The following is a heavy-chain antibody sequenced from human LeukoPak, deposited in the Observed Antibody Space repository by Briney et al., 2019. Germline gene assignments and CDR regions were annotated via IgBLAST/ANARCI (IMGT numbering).Heavy chain of an antibody. D-gene: IGHD3-10*01. CDR1: GGSISSSRDY. J-gene: IGHJ3*02. CDR2: VSYTGIA. Sequence: SETLSLTCTVSGGSISSSRDYWDWIRQPPGKGLEWIGSVSYTGIAYYNPSLKSRVTISVDTSKNQFSLELSSVTAADTAVYYCARNPYYYDSGSYYNSAFDIWGQGTLVTVSS. V-gene: IGHV4-39*01. CDR3: ARNPYYYDSGSYYNSAFDI.